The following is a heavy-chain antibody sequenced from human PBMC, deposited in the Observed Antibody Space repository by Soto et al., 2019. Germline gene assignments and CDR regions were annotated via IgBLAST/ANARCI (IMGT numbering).Heavy chain of an antibody. J-gene: IGHJ5*02. Sequence: HPVGSLRLSCAASGFTFSSYAMSWVRQAPGKGLEWVSAISGSGGSTYYADSVKGRFTISRDNSKNTLYLQMNSLRAEDTAVYYCAGRSTFRVARWFDPWGQGTLVTVSS. CDR1: GFTFSSYA. CDR2: ISGSGGST. CDR3: AGRSTFRVARWFDP. V-gene: IGHV3-23*01. D-gene: IGHD3-16*02.